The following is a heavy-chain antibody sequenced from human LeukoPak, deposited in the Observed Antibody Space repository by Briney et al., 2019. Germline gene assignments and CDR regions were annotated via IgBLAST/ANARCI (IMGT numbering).Heavy chain of an antibody. CDR1: GGPITIYS. D-gene: IGHD2-15*01. CDR2: IYTSGST. Sequence: SETLSLTCTVSGGPITIYSWTWIRQPAGKGLEWIGRIYTSGSTNYNPSLKSRVTMSVDTSKTQFSLKLSSVTAADTAVYYCATDDVVGSNQHWGQGTLVTVSS. J-gene: IGHJ1*01. CDR3: ATDDVVGSNQH. V-gene: IGHV4-4*07.